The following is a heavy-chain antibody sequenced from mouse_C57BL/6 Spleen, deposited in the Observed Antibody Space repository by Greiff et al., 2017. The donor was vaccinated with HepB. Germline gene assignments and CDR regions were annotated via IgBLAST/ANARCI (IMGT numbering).Heavy chain of an antibody. V-gene: IGHV1-78*01. D-gene: IGHD1-1*01. Sequence: QVQLKESDAELVKPGASVKISCKVSGYTFTDHTIHWMKQRPEQGLEWIGYIYPRDGSTKYNEKFKGKATLTADKSSSTAYMQLNSLTSEDSAVYFCAGYYYGSSYVNWYFDVWGTGTTVTVSS. CDR1: GYTFTDHT. CDR2: IYPRDGST. J-gene: IGHJ1*03. CDR3: AGYYYGSSYVNWYFDV.